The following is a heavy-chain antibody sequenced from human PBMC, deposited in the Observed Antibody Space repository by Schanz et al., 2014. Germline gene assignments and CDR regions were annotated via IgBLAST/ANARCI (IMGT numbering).Heavy chain of an antibody. CDR2: INTASGNT. J-gene: IGHJ4*02. CDR3: ARGYGDSPTDF. V-gene: IGHV1-8*02. D-gene: IGHD4-17*01. Sequence: QVQLVQSGAEVKKPGSSVKVSCKASGGTFSTYTISWVRQAPGQGLEWLGWINTASGNTRYSEAFQGRLTLTRDTSKSTAYMELSSLRSEDTAVYYCARGYGDSPTDFWGQGTLVTVSS. CDR1: GGTFSTYT.